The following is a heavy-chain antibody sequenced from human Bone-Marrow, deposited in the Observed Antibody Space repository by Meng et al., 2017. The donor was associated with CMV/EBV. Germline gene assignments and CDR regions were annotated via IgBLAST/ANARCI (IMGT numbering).Heavy chain of an antibody. V-gene: IGHV4-59*01. CDR1: GGSISSYY. CDR2: IYYSGST. Sequence: SETLSLTCTVSGGSISSYYWSWIRQPPGKGLEWIGYIYYSGSTNYNPSLKSRVTISVDTSKNQFSLKLSSVTAADTAVYYCARVRSGSLDYWGQGTLVTVYS. J-gene: IGHJ4*02. CDR3: ARVRSGSLDY. D-gene: IGHD1-26*01.